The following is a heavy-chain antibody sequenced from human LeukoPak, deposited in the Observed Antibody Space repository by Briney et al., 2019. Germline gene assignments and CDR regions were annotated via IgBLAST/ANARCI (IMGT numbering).Heavy chain of an antibody. Sequence: GGSLRLSCAASGFTFSSYGMHWVRQAPGKGLEWVAAIWYDGSNKYYADSVKGRFTISRDNSKDTLYLQMNSLRAEDTAVYYCAREGQLVAYYFDYWGQGTLVTVSS. CDR2: IWYDGSNK. D-gene: IGHD6-6*01. CDR3: AREGQLVAYYFDY. J-gene: IGHJ4*02. V-gene: IGHV3-33*01. CDR1: GFTFSSYG.